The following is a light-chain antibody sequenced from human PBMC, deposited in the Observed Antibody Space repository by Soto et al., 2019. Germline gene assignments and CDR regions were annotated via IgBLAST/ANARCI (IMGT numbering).Light chain of an antibody. CDR2: AAS. J-gene: IGKJ5*01. Sequence: DIQFTQSPSFLSASVGDRSTITCLASQGISSYLAWYQQKPGKAPKILIYAASTLQSGVPSRFSGSGSGTEFTLTISRLQPEDFATYYCQPLNSYPITFGPGTRLEIK. V-gene: IGKV1-9*01. CDR3: QPLNSYPIT. CDR1: QGISSY.